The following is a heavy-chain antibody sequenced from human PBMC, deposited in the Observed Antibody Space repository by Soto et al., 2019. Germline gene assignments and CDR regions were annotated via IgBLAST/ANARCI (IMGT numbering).Heavy chain of an antibody. CDR1: GFTFSRYG. CDR2: IWYDGSDK. V-gene: IGHV3-33*01. D-gene: IGHD3-22*01. J-gene: IGHJ4*02. Sequence: QVQLAESGGGVVQPGRSLRLSCVASGFTFSRYGMHWVRQAPGKGLEWVAVIWYDGSDKYYADPVKGRFTISRDNSKNTLYLQMNSLRGEDTAVYYCAGGYHYDSSGSPLDYWGQGTLVTVSS. CDR3: AGGYHYDSSGSPLDY.